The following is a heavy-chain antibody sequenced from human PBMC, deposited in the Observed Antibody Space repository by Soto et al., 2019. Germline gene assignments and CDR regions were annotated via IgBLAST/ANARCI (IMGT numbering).Heavy chain of an antibody. CDR2: VYRSGST. CDR3: ARGTLRDTSFDS. Sequence: QVQLQESGPRLVKSLETLSLTCAVSGGSISSSDWWSWVRQPPGKGLEWIGEVYRSGSTNYNPSLKSRGTISVGKSKNQFALKLSSVTTADTAVYYCARGTLRDTSFDSWGQGTLVTVSS. CDR1: GGSISSSDW. J-gene: IGHJ4*02. V-gene: IGHV4-4*02. D-gene: IGHD3-16*02.